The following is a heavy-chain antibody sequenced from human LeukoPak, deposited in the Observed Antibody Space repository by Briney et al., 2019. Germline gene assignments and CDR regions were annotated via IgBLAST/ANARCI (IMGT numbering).Heavy chain of an antibody. CDR1: EFTFGDYA. V-gene: IGHV3-49*04. CDR3: TRKRTTGTTDY. J-gene: IGHJ4*02. CDR2: IRSKAYGGTT. Sequence: GGSLRLSCTASEFTFGDYAMSWVRQAPGKGLEWVGFIRSKAYGGTTEYAASVKGRFTISRDDSKSIAYLQMNSLKTEDTAVYYCTRKRTTGTTDYWGQGILVAVSS. D-gene: IGHD1-1*01.